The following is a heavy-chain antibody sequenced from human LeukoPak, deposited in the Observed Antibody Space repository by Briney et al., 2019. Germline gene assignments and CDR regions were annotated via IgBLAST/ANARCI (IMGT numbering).Heavy chain of an antibody. CDR2: ISSSSTI. CDR3: AREGWSYGDYVSS. CDR1: GFTFSSYS. J-gene: IGHJ5*02. D-gene: IGHD4-17*01. V-gene: IGHV3-48*01. Sequence: GGSLRLSCAASGFTFSSYSMNWVRQAPGKGLEWVSYISSSSTIYYADSVKGRFTISRDNAKNSLYLQMNSLRAEDTAVYYCAREGWSYGDYVSSWGQGTLVTASS.